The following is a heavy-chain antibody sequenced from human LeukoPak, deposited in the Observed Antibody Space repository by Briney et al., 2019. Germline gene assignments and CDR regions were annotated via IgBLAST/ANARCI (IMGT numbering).Heavy chain of an antibody. J-gene: IGHJ6*03. V-gene: IGHV3-74*01. CDR3: ARDSSSYYYYYYMDV. CDR1: GFTFSTYW. CDR2: INGDGTST. Sequence: GGSLRLSCAASGFTFSTYWMYWVRQAPGKGLVWVSRINGDGTSTDYADSVKGRFTISRDNAKNTLYLQMNSLTAEDTAVYYCARDSSSYYYYYYMDVWGKGTTVTISS. D-gene: IGHD6-13*01.